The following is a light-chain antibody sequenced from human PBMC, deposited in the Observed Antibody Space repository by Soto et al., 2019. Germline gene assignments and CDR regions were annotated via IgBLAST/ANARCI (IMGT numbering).Light chain of an antibody. V-gene: IGKV3-15*01. J-gene: IGKJ1*01. CDR1: QRVSRN. CDR2: DAS. CDR3: QQYNNWPPWT. Sequence: EIVMTQSPATLSVSPGERATLSCRASQRVSRNLAWYQQKPGQAPRLLIYDASTRATGIPDRFSGSGSETEFTFTISSLQSEDYAIYYCQQYNNWPPWTFGQGTKVDIK.